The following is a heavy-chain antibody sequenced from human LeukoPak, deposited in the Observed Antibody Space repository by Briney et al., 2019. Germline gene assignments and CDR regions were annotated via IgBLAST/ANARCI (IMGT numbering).Heavy chain of an antibody. J-gene: IGHJ4*02. D-gene: IGHD3-3*01. V-gene: IGHV1-18*01. CDR1: GYTLTSYR. Sequence: ASVKVSCKASGYTLTSYRISWVRQAPGQGLEWMGWISAYNGNTNYAQKLQGRVTMTTDTSTSTAYMGLRSLRSDDTAVYYCARVRSLEWLLSVDYWGQGTLVTVSS. CDR3: ARVRSLEWLLSVDY. CDR2: ISAYNGNT.